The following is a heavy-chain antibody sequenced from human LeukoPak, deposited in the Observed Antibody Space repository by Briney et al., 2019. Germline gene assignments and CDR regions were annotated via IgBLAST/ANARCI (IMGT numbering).Heavy chain of an antibody. CDR2: IYSGGST. CDR3: TRLWSSGPFDY. D-gene: IGHD3-22*01. Sequence: GGSLRLSCAASGFTVSSNYMSWVRQAPGKGLEWVSVIYSGGSTYYADSVKGRFTISRDNSKNTLYLQMNSLRAEDTAVYYCTRLWSSGPFDYWGQGTLVTVSS. V-gene: IGHV3-53*01. CDR1: GFTVSSNY. J-gene: IGHJ4*02.